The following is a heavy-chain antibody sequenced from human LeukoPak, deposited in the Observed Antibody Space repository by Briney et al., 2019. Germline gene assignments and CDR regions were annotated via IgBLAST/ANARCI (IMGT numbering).Heavy chain of an antibody. Sequence: SVKVSCTASGGTFSSYAISWVRQAPGQGLEWMGGIIPIFGTANYAQKFQGRVTITADESTSTAYMELSSLRSEDTAVYYCARPDRHITASYFDYWGQGTLVTVSS. D-gene: IGHD5-18*01. CDR3: ARPDRHITASYFDY. CDR2: IIPIFGTA. CDR1: GGTFSSYA. V-gene: IGHV1-69*13. J-gene: IGHJ4*02.